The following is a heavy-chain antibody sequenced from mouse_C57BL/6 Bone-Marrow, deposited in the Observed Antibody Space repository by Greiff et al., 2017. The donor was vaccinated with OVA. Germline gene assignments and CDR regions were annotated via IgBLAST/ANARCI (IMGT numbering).Heavy chain of an antibody. V-gene: IGHV1-69*01. CDR3: ARGYDSAMDY. CDR1: GYTFTSYW. D-gene: IGHD2-2*01. Sequence: QVQLQQPGAELVMPGASVKLSCKASGYTFTSYWMHWVKQRPGQGLEWIGEIDPSDSYTNYTQKFKGKSTLTVDKSSSTAYMQLSSLTSEDSAVYYCARGYDSAMDYWGQGASVTVST. J-gene: IGHJ4*01. CDR2: IDPSDSYT.